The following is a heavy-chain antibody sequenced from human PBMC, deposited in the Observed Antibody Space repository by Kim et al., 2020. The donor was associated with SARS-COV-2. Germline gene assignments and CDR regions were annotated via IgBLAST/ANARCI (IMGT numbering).Heavy chain of an antibody. CDR3: ARGGGGSGSSFDY. CDR1: GGSFSGYY. CDR2: INHSGST. J-gene: IGHJ4*02. D-gene: IGHD6-25*01. V-gene: IGHV4-34*01. Sequence: SETLSLTCAVYGGSFSGYYWNWIRQPPGKGLEWIGEINHSGSTNYNPSLKSRVTISVDTSKNQFSLKLSSVTAADTAVYYCARGGGGSGSSFDYWGQGTL.